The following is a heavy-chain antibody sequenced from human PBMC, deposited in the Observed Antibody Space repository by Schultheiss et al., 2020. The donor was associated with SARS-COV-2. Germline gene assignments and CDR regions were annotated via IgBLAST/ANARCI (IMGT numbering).Heavy chain of an antibody. CDR1: GGSISSGGYS. V-gene: IGHV4-30-2*01. CDR2: IYHSGST. D-gene: IGHD3-10*01. CDR3: ARITMVREGLKGMDV. J-gene: IGHJ6*02. Sequence: SETLSLTCAVSGGSISSGGYSWSWIRQPPGKGLEWIGYIYHSGSTNYNPSLKSRVTISVDTSKNQFSLKLSSVTAADTAVYYCARITMVREGLKGMDVWGQGTTVTVSS.